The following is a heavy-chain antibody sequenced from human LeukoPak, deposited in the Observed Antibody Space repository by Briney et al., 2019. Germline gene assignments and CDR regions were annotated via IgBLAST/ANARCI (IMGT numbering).Heavy chain of an antibody. V-gene: IGHV4-39*01. CDR3: ARNPVPGVAAADSFDI. CDR1: GGSISSSSYY. Sequence: PSETLSLTCTVSGGSISSSSYYWGWIRQPPGKGLEWIGSIYYSGSTYYNPSLKSRVTISIDTSKNQFSLKLSSVTAADTAVFYCARNPVPGVAAADSFDIWGQGTMVTVSS. J-gene: IGHJ3*02. D-gene: IGHD6-13*01. CDR2: IYYSGST.